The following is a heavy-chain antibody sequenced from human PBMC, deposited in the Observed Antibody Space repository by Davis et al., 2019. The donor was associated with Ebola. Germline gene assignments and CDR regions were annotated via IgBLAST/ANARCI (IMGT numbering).Heavy chain of an antibody. V-gene: IGHV4-59*12. CDR3: ARENFDFWSGYHDY. J-gene: IGHJ4*02. CDR1: GGSISSNY. CDR2: IYYSGSA. Sequence: SETLSLTCNVSGGSISSNYWSWIRQPPGKGLEWIGYIYYSGSANYNPSLESRVTISVDTSKNQFSLKLSSVTAADTAVYYCARENFDFWSGYHDYWGQGTLVTVSS. D-gene: IGHD3-3*01.